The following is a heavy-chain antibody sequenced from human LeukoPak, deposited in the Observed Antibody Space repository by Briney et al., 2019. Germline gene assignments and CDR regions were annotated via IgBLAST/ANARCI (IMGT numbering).Heavy chain of an antibody. CDR3: ARETKLEWLLIFDY. D-gene: IGHD3-3*01. CDR2: INPNSGGT. Sequence: ASVKVSCKASGYTFTGYYLHWVRQAPGQGPEWMGRINPNSGGTNYAQKFQGRVTMTRDTSINTAYMELSRLRSDDTAVYYCARETKLEWLLIFDYWGQGTLATVSS. V-gene: IGHV1-2*06. J-gene: IGHJ4*02. CDR1: GYTFTGYY.